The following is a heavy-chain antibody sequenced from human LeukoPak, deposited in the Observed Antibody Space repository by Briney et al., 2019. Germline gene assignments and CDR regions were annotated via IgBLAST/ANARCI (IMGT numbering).Heavy chain of an antibody. CDR2: IYYSGSI. CDR3: ARYSGSYSGFDY. D-gene: IGHD1-26*01. Sequence: SETLSLTCPVSGGSIRSYYWGWLPQPPGKGLEWIGYIYYSGSINYNPSLKSRVTISVDTSKNQFSLKLRSVTAADTAVYYCARYSGSYSGFDYWGQGTLVTVSS. CDR1: GGSIRSYY. V-gene: IGHV4-59*08. J-gene: IGHJ4*02.